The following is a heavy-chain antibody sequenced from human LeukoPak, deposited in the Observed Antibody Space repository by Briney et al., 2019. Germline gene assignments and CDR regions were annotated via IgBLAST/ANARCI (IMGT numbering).Heavy chain of an antibody. CDR1: GGTFSSYA. D-gene: IGHD2-15*01. J-gene: IGHJ4*02. CDR3: ARVRMDTYHFDY. CDR2: IIPILGIA. V-gene: IGHV1-69*04. Sequence: GASVKVSCKASGGTFSSYAISWVRQAPGQGLEWMGRIIPILGIANYAQKFQGRVTITADKSTSTAYMELSSLRSEDTAVYYCARVRMDTYHFDYWGQGTLVTVSS.